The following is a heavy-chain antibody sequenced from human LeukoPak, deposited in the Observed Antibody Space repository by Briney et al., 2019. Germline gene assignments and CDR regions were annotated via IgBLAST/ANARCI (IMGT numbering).Heavy chain of an antibody. CDR3: ARDQYYYGSGSPWDY. Sequence: GGSLRLSCAAAGFTFSSYWMSWVRQAPGKGLEWVANIKQDRSEKYYVDSEQGRFTISKDNAKNSLYLQMNSLRAEDTAVYYCARDQYYYGSGSPWDYWGQGTLVTVSS. CDR2: IKQDRSEK. CDR1: GFTFSSYW. D-gene: IGHD3-10*01. J-gene: IGHJ4*02. V-gene: IGHV3-7*01.